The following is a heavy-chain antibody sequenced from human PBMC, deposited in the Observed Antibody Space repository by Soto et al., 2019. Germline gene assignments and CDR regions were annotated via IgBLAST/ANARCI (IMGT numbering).Heavy chain of an antibody. CDR1: GGSISRYY. CDR3: ARVDYGDHNDASDI. D-gene: IGHD4-17*01. V-gene: IGHV4-59*01. Sequence: QVQLQESGPGLVKPSETLSLTCTVSGGSISRYYWSWIRQPPWKGLEWIGYIYYSGSPNYNPSLKSRVTIAVDTSKNKFALKLSSVTAADTAVYYCARVDYGDHNDASDIWGQGTMRTVSS. CDR2: IYYSGSP. J-gene: IGHJ3*02.